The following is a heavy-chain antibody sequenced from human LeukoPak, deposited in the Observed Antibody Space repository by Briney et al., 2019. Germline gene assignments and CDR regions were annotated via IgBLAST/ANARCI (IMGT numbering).Heavy chain of an antibody. J-gene: IGHJ4*02. CDR2: INAGNGNT. CDR3: ARDARRGYSSSWYYFDY. D-gene: IGHD6-13*01. Sequence: ASVKVSCKASGYTFTSYAMHWVRQAPGQRLERMGWINAGNGNTKYSQKFQGRVTITRDTSASTAYMELSSLRSEDTVVYYCARDARRGYSSSWYYFDYWGQGTLVTVSS. CDR1: GYTFTSYA. V-gene: IGHV1-3*01.